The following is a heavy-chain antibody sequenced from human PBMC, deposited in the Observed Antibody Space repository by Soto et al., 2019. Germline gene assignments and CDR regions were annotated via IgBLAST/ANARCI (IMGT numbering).Heavy chain of an antibody. D-gene: IGHD6-6*01. V-gene: IGHV3-30*18. J-gene: IGHJ5*02. CDR2: ISYDGSNK. CDR1: GFTFSSYG. CDR3: AKGIAARPVYNWFDP. Sequence: QVQLVESGGGVVQPGRSLGLSCAASGFTFSSYGMHWVRQAPGKGLEWVAVISYDGSNKYYADSVKGRFTISRDNSKNTLYLQMNSLRAEDTAVYYCAKGIAARPVYNWFDPWGQGTLVTVSS.